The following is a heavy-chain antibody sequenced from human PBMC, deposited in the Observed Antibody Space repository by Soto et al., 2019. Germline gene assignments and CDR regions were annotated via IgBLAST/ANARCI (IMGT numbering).Heavy chain of an antibody. V-gene: IGHV3-30*18. D-gene: IGHD6-6*01. Sequence: QVQLVESGGGVVQPGRSLRLSYAASGFTFSTYGMHWVRQAPGKGLEWVAVISYDGSNKYYAESVKGRFTISRDNSKNTLYLQMNSLRAEDTAVYYCAKARKVEYSSSGGMDVWGQGTTVTVSS. CDR2: ISYDGSNK. J-gene: IGHJ6*02. CDR1: GFTFSTYG. CDR3: AKARKVEYSSSGGMDV.